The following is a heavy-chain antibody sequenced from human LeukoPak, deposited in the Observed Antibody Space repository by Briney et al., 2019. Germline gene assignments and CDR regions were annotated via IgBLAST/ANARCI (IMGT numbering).Heavy chain of an antibody. CDR1: GFTFSTYA. V-gene: IGHV3-30*18. D-gene: IGHD2-15*01. J-gene: IGHJ4*02. CDR2: ISYDGSNK. Sequence: QPGGSLRLSCAASGFTFSTYAMHWVRQAPGKGLEWVALISYDGSNKNQADSVRGRFIISRGNSKNTLYLQINGLRTEDTAVYYCAKPTGYCSGGSCALFDYWGQGTLVTVSS. CDR3: AKPTGYCSGGSCALFDY.